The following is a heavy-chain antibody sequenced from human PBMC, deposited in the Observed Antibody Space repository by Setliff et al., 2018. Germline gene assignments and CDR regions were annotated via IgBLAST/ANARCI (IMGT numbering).Heavy chain of an antibody. D-gene: IGHD3-10*01. V-gene: IGHV4-38-2*01. J-gene: IGHJ4*02. Sequence: PSETLSLTCAVSGYSISSGYYWGWIRQPPWKGLEWIGSIYHSGSTYYNPSLKSRVTISVDTSKNQFSLKLSSVTAAETAVYYCARGSRYGSGSYFPYYFDYWGQGTLVTVSS. CDR2: IYHSGST. CDR3: ARGSRYGSGSYFPYYFDY. CDR1: GYSISSGYY.